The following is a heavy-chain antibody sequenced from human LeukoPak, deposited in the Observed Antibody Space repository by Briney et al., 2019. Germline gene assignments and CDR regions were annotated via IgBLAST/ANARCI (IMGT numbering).Heavy chain of an antibody. J-gene: IGHJ3*02. CDR1: GYTLTELS. CDR3: ASRSHRKAFDI. D-gene: IGHD1-14*01. CDR2: IIPVLGAT. V-gene: IGHV1-24*01. Sequence: ASVKVSCKVSGYTLTELSMHWVRQAPGKGLEWMGRIIPVLGATNYAQKFQGTVTLTADTSTNTVYMELSNLRSEDTALYFCASRSHRKAFDIWGQGTMVTVSS.